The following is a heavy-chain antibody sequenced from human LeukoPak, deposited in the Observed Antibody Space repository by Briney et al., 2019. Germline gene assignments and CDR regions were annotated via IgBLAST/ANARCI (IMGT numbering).Heavy chain of an antibody. Sequence: QPGGSLRLSCAASGFTFSSYEMNWVRQAPGKGLEWVSYISSSGSTIYYADSVKGRFTISRDNAKNSLYLQMNSLRAEDTAVYYCARAAPKRGKYYDILTGYYTPDAFDIWGQGTMVTVSS. CDR2: ISSSGSTI. J-gene: IGHJ3*02. CDR3: ARAAPKRGKYYDILTGYYTPDAFDI. CDR1: GFTFSSYE. D-gene: IGHD3-9*01. V-gene: IGHV3-48*03.